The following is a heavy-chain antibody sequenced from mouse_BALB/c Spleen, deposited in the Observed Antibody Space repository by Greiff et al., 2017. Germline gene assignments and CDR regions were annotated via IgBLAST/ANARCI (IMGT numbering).Heavy chain of an antibody. CDR1: GFSLTSYG. D-gene: IGHD1-1*01. V-gene: IGHV2-9*02. J-gene: IGHJ1*01. CDR3: ARGGSSYVGYFDV. Sequence: QVQLKQSGPGLVAPSQSLSITCTVSGFSLTSYGVHWVRQPPGKGLEWLGVIWAGGSTNYNSALMSRLSISKDNSKSQVFLKMNSLQTDDTAMYYCARGGSSYVGYFDVWGAGTTVTVSS. CDR2: IWAGGST.